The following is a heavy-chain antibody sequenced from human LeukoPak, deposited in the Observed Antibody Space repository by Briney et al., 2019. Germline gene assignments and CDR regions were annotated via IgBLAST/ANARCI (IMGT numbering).Heavy chain of an antibody. V-gene: IGHV3-23*01. J-gene: IGHJ4*02. CDR1: GFTFNSYA. CDR3: AKDYSGSYYGLFDY. D-gene: IGHD1-26*01. CDR2: ISGSGGST. Sequence: PGGSLRLSCAASGFTFNSYAMSWVRQAPGKGLEWVSAISGSGGSTYYADSVKGRFTISRDNSKNTLYLQMNSLRAEDTAVYYCAKDYSGSYYGLFDYWGQGTLVTVSS.